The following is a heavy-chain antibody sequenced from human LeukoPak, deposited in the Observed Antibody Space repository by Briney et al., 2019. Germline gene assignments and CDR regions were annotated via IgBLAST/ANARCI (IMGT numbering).Heavy chain of an antibody. V-gene: IGHV5-51*01. J-gene: IGHJ4*02. CDR3: ARHLSDITSSPNY. CDR1: GYSFSSYW. Sequence: NHGASLQISCKGSGYSFSSYWIAWVRQVPGKGLEWMGVIYPRDSRTTYSPSFQDQVTISADKSISTAYLQWTSLKASDTAMYYCARHLSDITSSPNYWGPGTLVTVSS. CDR2: IYPRDSRT. D-gene: IGHD2-2*01.